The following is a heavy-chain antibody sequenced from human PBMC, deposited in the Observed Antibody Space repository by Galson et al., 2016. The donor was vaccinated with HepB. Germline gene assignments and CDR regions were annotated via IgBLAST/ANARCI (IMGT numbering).Heavy chain of an antibody. J-gene: IGHJ6*02. CDR1: GFTFSSYA. CDR2: ISYDGTIK. V-gene: IGHV3-30-3*01. D-gene: IGHD1-26*01. CDR3: ARDRWYSGSYFGYYGMDV. Sequence: SLRLSCAASGFTFSSYAMHWVRQAPGKGLEWVALISYDGTIKYYADSVKGRFTISRDNSKNTLYLRMNSLRADHTAVYYCARDRWYSGSYFGYYGMDVWGQGTTVTVSS.